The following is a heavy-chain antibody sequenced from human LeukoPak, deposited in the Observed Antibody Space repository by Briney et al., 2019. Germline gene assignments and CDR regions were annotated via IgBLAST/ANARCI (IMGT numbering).Heavy chain of an antibody. CDR1: GGSISSYY. CDR2: IYYSGST. V-gene: IGHV4-59*08. J-gene: IGHJ4*02. D-gene: IGHD2-21*02. CDR3: ARRAYCGGDCHFFDY. Sequence: SETLSLTCTVSGGSISSYYWSWIRQPPGKGLEWIGYIYYSGSTNYNPSLKSRVTISVDTSKNQFSLELSSVTAADTAVYYCARRAYCGGDCHFFDYWGQGTLVTVSS.